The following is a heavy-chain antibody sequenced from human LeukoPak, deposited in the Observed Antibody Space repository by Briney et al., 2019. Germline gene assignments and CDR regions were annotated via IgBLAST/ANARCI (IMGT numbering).Heavy chain of an antibody. Sequence: GGSLRLSCGVSGFTFSTYAMSWVRQAPGKGLEWVSAISGSGTGTYYADSVQGRFIISRDNSKDTLSLQMNSLRAEDTAVYYCAKGPYYGSGSSYYYYGLDVWGQGTTVTVSS. CDR2: ISGSGTGT. J-gene: IGHJ6*02. V-gene: IGHV3-23*01. CDR3: AKGPYYGSGSSYYYYGLDV. D-gene: IGHD3-10*01. CDR1: GFTFSTYA.